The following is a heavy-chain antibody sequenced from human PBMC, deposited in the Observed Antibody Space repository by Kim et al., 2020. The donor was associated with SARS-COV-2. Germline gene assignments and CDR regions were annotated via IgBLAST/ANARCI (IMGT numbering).Heavy chain of an antibody. CDR3: ARGDTLDYGDYFDY. D-gene: IGHD4-17*01. J-gene: IGHJ4*02. CDR1: GFTFSSYS. V-gene: IGHV3-21*01. CDR2: ISSSSSYI. Sequence: GGSLRLSCAASGFTFSSYSMNWVRQAPGKGLEWVSSISSSSSYIYYADSVKGRFTISRDNAKNSLYLQMNSLRAEDTAVYYCARGDTLDYGDYFDYWGQGTLVTVSS.